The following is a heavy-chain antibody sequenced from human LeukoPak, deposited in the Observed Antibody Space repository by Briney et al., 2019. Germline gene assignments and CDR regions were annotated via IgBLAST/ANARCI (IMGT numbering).Heavy chain of an antibody. D-gene: IGHD2-15*01. CDR3: ARVTGYVVEDYFDY. CDR1: DGSFSGYY. CDR2: INHSGST. V-gene: IGHV4-34*01. Sequence: TSETLSLTCAVYDGSFSGYYWSWIRQPPGKGLEWIGEINHSGSTNYNPSLKSRVTISVDTSKNQFSLRLSSVTAADTAVYYCARVTGYVVEDYFDYWGQGTLVTVSS. J-gene: IGHJ4*02.